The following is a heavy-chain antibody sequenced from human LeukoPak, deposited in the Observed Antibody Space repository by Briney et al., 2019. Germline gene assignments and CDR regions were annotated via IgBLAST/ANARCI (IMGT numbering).Heavy chain of an antibody. CDR2: IYHNGNT. D-gene: IGHD6-13*01. Sequence: PSETLSLTCAVSGYSISSGYYWGWIRQPPRKGLEWMGSIYHNGNTYYNPSLKSRVTISVDTSKNEFSLKLSSVTAADTAVYYCARAYHSSWYLNWFDPWGQGTLVTVSS. J-gene: IGHJ5*02. CDR1: GYSISSGYY. CDR3: ARAYHSSWYLNWFDP. V-gene: IGHV4-38-2*01.